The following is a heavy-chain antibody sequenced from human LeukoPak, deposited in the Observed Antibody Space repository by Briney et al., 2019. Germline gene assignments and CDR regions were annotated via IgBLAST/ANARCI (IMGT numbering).Heavy chain of an antibody. CDR3: ARPQSKWELLSYFDY. CDR2: ISYDGSNK. V-gene: IGHV3-30-3*01. J-gene: IGHJ4*02. D-gene: IGHD1-26*01. Sequence: GGSLRLSCAASGFTFSNYAMHWVCQAPGKGLEWVAVISYDGSNKYYTDSVKGRFTISRDNSKNTLYLQMSSLRAEDTSMYYCARPQSKWELLSYFDYWGQGTLVTVSS. CDR1: GFTFSNYA.